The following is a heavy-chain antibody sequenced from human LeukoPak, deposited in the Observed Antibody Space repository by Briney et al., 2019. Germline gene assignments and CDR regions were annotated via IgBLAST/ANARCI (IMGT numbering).Heavy chain of an antibody. D-gene: IGHD3-10*01. CDR3: ARDVLYYSGSGSHSDY. J-gene: IGHJ4*02. Sequence: PGGPLRLSCAASGFTFSSYWMSWVRQAPGKGLEWVAIIKQDGSEKYYVDSVKGRFTISRDNAKNSLYLQMSSLRAEDTAVYYCARDVLYYSGSGSHSDYWGQGTQVTVSS. CDR1: GFTFSSYW. CDR2: IKQDGSEK. V-gene: IGHV3-7*01.